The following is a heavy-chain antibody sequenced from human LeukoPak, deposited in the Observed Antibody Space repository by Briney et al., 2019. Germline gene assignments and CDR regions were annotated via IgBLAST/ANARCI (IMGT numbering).Heavy chain of an antibody. CDR2: INPSGGST. CDR1: GYTFTDYY. CDR3: AAIGAYCGGDCPPDTDY. Sequence: ASVKVSCKASGYTFTDYYIHWVRQAPGQGLQWMGWINPSGGSTSYAQKFQGRVTMTRDTSTSTVYMELSSLRSEDTAVYYCAAIGAYCGGDCPPDTDYWGQGTLVTVSS. J-gene: IGHJ4*02. V-gene: IGHV1-46*01. D-gene: IGHD2-21*02.